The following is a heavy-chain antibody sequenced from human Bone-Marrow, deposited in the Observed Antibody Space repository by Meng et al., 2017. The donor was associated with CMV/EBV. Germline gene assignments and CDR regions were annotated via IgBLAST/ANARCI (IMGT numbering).Heavy chain of an antibody. Sequence: SVKVSCKASGYTFTSYGISWVRQAPGQGLEWMGRIIPILGIANYAQKFQGRVTITTDESTSTAYMELSSLRSEDTAVYYCATGIAAPYGMDVWGQGTTVTV. CDR1: GYTFTSYG. D-gene: IGHD6-6*01. J-gene: IGHJ6*02. CDR3: ATGIAAPYGMDV. CDR2: IIPILGIA. V-gene: IGHV1-69*04.